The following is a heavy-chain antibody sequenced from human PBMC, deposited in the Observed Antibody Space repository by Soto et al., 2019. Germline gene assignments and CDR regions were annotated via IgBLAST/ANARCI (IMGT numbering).Heavy chain of an antibody. Sequence: EVQLVESGGGLIQPGGSLRLSCAASGFTVSSNYMSWVRQAPGKGLEWVSVIYSGGSTYYADSVKGRFTISRDNSKNTLYLQMNSLRAEDTAVYYCARGPRIAVAGGFDYWGQGTLVTVSS. CDR2: IYSGGST. V-gene: IGHV3-53*01. J-gene: IGHJ4*02. CDR1: GFTVSSNY. D-gene: IGHD6-19*01. CDR3: ARGPRIAVAGGFDY.